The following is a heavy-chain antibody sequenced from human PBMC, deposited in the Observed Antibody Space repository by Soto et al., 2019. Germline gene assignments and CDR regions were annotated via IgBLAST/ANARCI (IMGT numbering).Heavy chain of an antibody. CDR3: AREDYGDYNGAFDI. CDR1: GFTFGPYA. D-gene: IGHD4-17*01. J-gene: IGHJ3*02. Sequence: QMQLVESGGGVVQPGRSLRLSCAASGFTFGPYAMHWVRQAPGKGLEWVAIISFDASNEYYTDSVKGRFTVSRDNSKNTLYLQMNSLRGEDTAVYYCAREDYGDYNGAFDIWGQGTVVTVSA. V-gene: IGHV3-30*04. CDR2: ISFDASNE.